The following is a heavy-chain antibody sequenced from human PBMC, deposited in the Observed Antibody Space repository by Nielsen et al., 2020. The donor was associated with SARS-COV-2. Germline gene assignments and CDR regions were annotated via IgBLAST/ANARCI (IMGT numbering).Heavy chain of an antibody. Sequence: GESLKISCAASGFTFSSYAMHWVRQAPGKGLEWVAVISYDGSNKYYADSVKGRFTISRDNSKNTLYLQMNSLRAEDTAVYYCAKDQSPYYYDSSGYYSGFDYWGQGTLVTVSS. V-gene: IGHV3-30-3*01. CDR1: GFTFSSYA. CDR2: ISYDGSNK. J-gene: IGHJ4*02. CDR3: AKDQSPYYYDSSGYYSGFDY. D-gene: IGHD3-22*01.